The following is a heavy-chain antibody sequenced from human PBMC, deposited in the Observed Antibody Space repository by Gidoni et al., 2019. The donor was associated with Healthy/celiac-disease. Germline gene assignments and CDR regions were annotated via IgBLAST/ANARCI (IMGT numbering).Heavy chain of an antibody. V-gene: IGHV3-21*01. Sequence: EVQLVESGGGLVKPGGSLRLSCAASGFTFSSYSVNWVRQAPGKGLEWVSSISSSSSYIYFADSVKGRFTISRDNAKNSLYLQMNSLRAEDTAVYYCARDGNPPDILTGQYYFDYWGQGTLVTVSS. CDR3: ARDGNPPDILTGQYYFDY. J-gene: IGHJ4*02. CDR2: ISSSSSYI. D-gene: IGHD3-9*01. CDR1: GFTFSSYS.